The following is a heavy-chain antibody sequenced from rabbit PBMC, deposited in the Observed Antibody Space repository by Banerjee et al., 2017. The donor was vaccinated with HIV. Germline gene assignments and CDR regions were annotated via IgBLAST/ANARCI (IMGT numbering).Heavy chain of an antibody. Sequence: QSLEESGGDLVKPGASLTLTCTASGFTLSSYYMCWVRQAPGKGLEWIACIYAGSSGSTYYASWAKGRFTISKTSSTTVTLQMTSLTAADTATYFCARGGYAGYPWAIYDLWGQGTLVTVS. CDR1: GFTLSSYY. D-gene: IGHD7-1*01. CDR2: IYAGSSGST. J-gene: IGHJ3*01. V-gene: IGHV1S40*01. CDR3: ARGGYAGYPWAIYDL.